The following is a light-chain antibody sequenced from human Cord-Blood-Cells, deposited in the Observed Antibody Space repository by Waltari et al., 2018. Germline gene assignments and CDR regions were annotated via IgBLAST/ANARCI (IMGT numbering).Light chain of an antibody. CDR2: GAS. Sequence: IVMTQSPATLSVSPGERATLSCRASQRVSSNLAWYQQKPGQAPRLLIYGASTRATAIPARFSGSGSGTEFTLTISSLQSEDFAVYYCQHRKTFGQGTKVEIK. J-gene: IGKJ1*01. CDR3: QHRKT. V-gene: IGKV3-15*01. CDR1: QRVSSN.